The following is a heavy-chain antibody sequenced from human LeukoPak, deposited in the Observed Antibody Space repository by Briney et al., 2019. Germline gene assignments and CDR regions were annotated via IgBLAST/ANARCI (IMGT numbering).Heavy chain of an antibody. CDR2: INGDGSTT. Sequence: GGSLRLSCTGSGFTFSTYWINWVGQSPGKGLVWVALINGDGSTTTHADSVKGRFTISRDNAKNTAYLQMNSLRAEDTAVYYCAVYSGYDKWGQGTLVTVSS. CDR1: GFTFSTYW. D-gene: IGHD5-12*01. CDR3: AVYSGYDK. V-gene: IGHV3-74*03. J-gene: IGHJ4*02.